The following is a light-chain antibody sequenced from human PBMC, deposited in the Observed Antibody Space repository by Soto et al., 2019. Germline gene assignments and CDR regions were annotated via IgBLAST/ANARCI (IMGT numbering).Light chain of an antibody. Sequence: EIFLTQSPDTLSLSPGERATLTCRASQSVTNYIAWYQQRPGQAPRLLIYDASNRATGVPARFSGSGSGTEFTLTITSLQSEDFAVYYCQEYNDWRPITFGGGTKVDIK. J-gene: IGKJ4*01. CDR3: QEYNDWRPIT. CDR2: DAS. V-gene: IGKV3-11*01. CDR1: QSVTNY.